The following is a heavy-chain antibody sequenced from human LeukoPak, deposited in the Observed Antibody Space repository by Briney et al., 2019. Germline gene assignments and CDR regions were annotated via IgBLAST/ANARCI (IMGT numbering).Heavy chain of an antibody. CDR3: ARAYRIVGARYAFDI. D-gene: IGHD1-26*01. V-gene: IGHV4-61*02. CDR1: GGSISSSSYY. J-gene: IGHJ3*02. Sequence: SETLSLTCTVSGGSISSSSYYWGWIRQPAGKGLEWIGRIYTSGSTNYNPSLKSRVTMSVDTSKNQFSLKLSSVTAADTAVYYCARAYRIVGARYAFDIWGQGTMVTVSS. CDR2: IYTSGST.